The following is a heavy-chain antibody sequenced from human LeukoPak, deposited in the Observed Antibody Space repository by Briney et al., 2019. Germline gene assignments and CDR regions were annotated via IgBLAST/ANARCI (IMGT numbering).Heavy chain of an antibody. D-gene: IGHD2-2*02. Sequence: PGGSLRLSCAASGFTFRSYAMSWVRQAPGTGLEWVSTISASGGSTSYADSVKGRFTNSRDNSKNTLYLQMNSLRADDTAVYYCAKGSDCDSTSCYRFFDGWGQGTLVTVSS. CDR1: GFTFRSYA. CDR2: ISASGGST. CDR3: AKGSDCDSTSCYRFFDG. V-gene: IGHV3-23*01. J-gene: IGHJ4*02.